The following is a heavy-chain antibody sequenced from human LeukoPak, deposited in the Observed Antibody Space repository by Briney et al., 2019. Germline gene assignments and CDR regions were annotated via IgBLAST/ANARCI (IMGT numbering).Heavy chain of an antibody. CDR3: ARHGDFWDGRSWSDP. Sequence: PSETLSLTSNVSGVSICSLYLSWIPQPPGKGRKWSGYIYTVGTTNYTPSLERPLTMSVDTSNSPFWRKLSSVTAADTAVYYCARHGDFWDGRSWSDPWGQGSLVTASS. CDR2: IYTVGTT. D-gene: IGHD3-3*01. V-gene: IGHV4-4*09. J-gene: IGHJ5*01. CDR1: GVSICSLY.